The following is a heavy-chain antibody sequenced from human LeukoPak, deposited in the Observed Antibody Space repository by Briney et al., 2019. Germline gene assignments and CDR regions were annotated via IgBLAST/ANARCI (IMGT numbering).Heavy chain of an antibody. CDR1: GGSISSYY. V-gene: IGHV4-4*07. Sequence: SETLSLTCTVSGGSISSYYWSWIRQPAGKGLEGIGRIYRSGSTNYNPYLKSRVTMSVDTSKNQFSLKQSSMTAADTVVYYCARSWSGSHGIDYWGEGTLVTVSS. CDR3: ARSWSGSHGIDY. CDR2: IYRSGST. D-gene: IGHD1-26*01. J-gene: IGHJ4*02.